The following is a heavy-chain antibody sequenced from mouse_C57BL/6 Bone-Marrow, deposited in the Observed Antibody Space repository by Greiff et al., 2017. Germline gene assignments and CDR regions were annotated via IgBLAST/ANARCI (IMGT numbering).Heavy chain of an antibody. J-gene: IGHJ4*01. V-gene: IGHV5-9-1*02. CDR1: GFTFSSYA. D-gene: IGHD1-1*01. CDR2: ISSGGDYI. CDR3: TRAGLLRSLYAMDY. Sequence: EVQLVESGEGLVKPGGSLKLSCAASGFTFSSYAMSWVRQTPEKRLEWVAYISSGGDYIYYADTVKGRFTISRDNARNTLYLQMSSLKSEDTAMYYCTRAGLLRSLYAMDYWGQGTSVTVSS.